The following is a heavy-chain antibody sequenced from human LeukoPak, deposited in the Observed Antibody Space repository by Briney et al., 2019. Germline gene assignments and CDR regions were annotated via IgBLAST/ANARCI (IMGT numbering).Heavy chain of an antibody. J-gene: IGHJ4*02. Sequence: LPGGSLRLSCAASGFTFSSYGMHGVRQAPGKGLEWVAVIWYDGSNKYYADSVKGRFTISRDNSKNTLYLQMNSLRAEDTAVYYCARDYSSSSLGYFDYWGQGTLVTVFS. CDR1: GFTFSSYG. CDR2: IWYDGSNK. D-gene: IGHD6-6*01. V-gene: IGHV3-33*01. CDR3: ARDYSSSSLGYFDY.